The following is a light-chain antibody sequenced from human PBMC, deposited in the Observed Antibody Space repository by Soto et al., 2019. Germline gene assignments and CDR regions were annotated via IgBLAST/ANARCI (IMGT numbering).Light chain of an antibody. V-gene: IGKV1-13*02. J-gene: IGKJ4*01. CDR2: DAS. CDR3: QQFNSYLT. Sequence: AIQLTQSPSSLSASVGDRVTITCRASQGISSALAWYQQKPVKAPKLLIYDASSLESGVPSRFSGSGSGTDFTLTISSLQPEDFATYYCQQFNSYLTFGGGTKVEIK. CDR1: QGISSA.